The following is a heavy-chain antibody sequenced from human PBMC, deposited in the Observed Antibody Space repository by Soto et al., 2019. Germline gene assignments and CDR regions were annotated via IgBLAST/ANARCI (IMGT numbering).Heavy chain of an antibody. CDR2: INHSGST. Sequence: SETLSLTCAVYGGSFSGYYWSWIRQPPGKGLEWIGEINHSGSTNYNPSLKSRVTISVDTSKNQFSLKLSSVTAADTAVYYCARGLITGSHYSGGWYYFDSWGQGTQVTVSS. J-gene: IGHJ4*02. V-gene: IGHV4-34*01. CDR1: GGSFSGYY. D-gene: IGHD6-19*01. CDR3: ARGLITGSHYSGGWYYFDS.